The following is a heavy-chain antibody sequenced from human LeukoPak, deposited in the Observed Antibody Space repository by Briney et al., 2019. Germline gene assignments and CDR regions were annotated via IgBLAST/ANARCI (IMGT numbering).Heavy chain of an antibody. Sequence: GASVKVSCKASGYTFTNYGISWVRQAPGQGLEWMGWISAYNGNTKYAQEFRGRVTMTTDTSTSTAYMELRSLSSDDTAVYHCARDNHRSSWSWFDPWGQGTLVTVSS. D-gene: IGHD6-13*01. J-gene: IGHJ5*02. CDR2: ISAYNGNT. V-gene: IGHV1-18*01. CDR1: GYTFTNYG. CDR3: ARDNHRSSWSWFDP.